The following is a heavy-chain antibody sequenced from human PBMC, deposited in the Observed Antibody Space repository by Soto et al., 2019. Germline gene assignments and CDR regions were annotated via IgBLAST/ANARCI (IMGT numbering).Heavy chain of an antibody. V-gene: IGHV3-23*01. Sequence: GGSLRLSCAASGFTFSSYAMSWVRQAPGKGLEWVSAISGSGGSTYYADSVKGRFTISRDNSKNTLYPQMNSLRAEDTAIYYCAKPVHRSTDYYYYGMDVWGQGTTVTVS. CDR1: GFTFSSYA. CDR2: ISGSGGST. J-gene: IGHJ6*02. D-gene: IGHD1-1*01. CDR3: AKPVHRSTDYYYYGMDV.